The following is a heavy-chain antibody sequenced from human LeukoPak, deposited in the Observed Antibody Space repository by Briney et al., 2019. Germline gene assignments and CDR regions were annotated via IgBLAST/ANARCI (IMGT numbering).Heavy chain of an antibody. J-gene: IGHJ4*02. CDR2: IKQGGSEK. CDR1: GFTFSSYW. Sequence: PGGSLRLSCAASGFTFSSYWMSWVRQAPGKGLEWVANIKQGGSEKYYVDSVKGRFTISRDNAKNSLYLQMNSLRAEDTAVYYCARTRGYSGYDYFDYWGQGTLVTVSS. D-gene: IGHD5-12*01. CDR3: ARTRGYSGYDYFDY. V-gene: IGHV3-7*01.